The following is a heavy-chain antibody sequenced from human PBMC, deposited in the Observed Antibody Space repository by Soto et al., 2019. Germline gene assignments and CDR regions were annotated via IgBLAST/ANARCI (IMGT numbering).Heavy chain of an antibody. V-gene: IGHV3-23*01. CDR2: LSDSGGSI. Sequence: EVQLLESGGGLVQPGGSLRLSCTASGFTFSSHAMTWVRQAPGKGLEWVSGLSDSGGSIYYADSVKGRFTISRENSMNTLYLQMKTLRAEDTAVYYCAKVSSSWYAGFFDLWGQGTLVTVSS. J-gene: IGHJ4*02. CDR3: AKVSSSWYAGFFDL. D-gene: IGHD6-13*01. CDR1: GFTFSSHA.